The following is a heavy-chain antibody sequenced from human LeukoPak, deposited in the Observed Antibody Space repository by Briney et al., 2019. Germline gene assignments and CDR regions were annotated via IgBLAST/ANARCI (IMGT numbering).Heavy chain of an antibody. Sequence: SGGSLRLSCAASGFTFSNYAMSWVRQAPGKGLEWVSTISNSGGSTYSADSMKGRFTISRDNSKNTLFLQMSGLGAEDTAVYYCAKGPVAVAGYYFDHWGQGTLVTVSS. V-gene: IGHV3-23*01. J-gene: IGHJ4*02. CDR1: GFTFSNYA. D-gene: IGHD6-19*01. CDR2: ISNSGGST. CDR3: AKGPVAVAGYYFDH.